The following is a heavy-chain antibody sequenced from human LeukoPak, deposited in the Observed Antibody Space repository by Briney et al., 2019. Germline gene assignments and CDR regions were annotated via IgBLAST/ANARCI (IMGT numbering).Heavy chain of an antibody. V-gene: IGHV3-11*04. CDR2: ISGSGHDI. J-gene: IGHJ6*03. D-gene: IGHD1-26*01. CDR1: GFTFSDSY. Sequence: PGGSLRLSCAASGFTFSDSYMTWVRQAPGKGVEWVAYISGSGHDINYSESAEGRFTISRDNAKNSLYLQMSSLRVEGTAVYYCARDPYSGSYGNYYYYFMDVWGKGTTVTISS. CDR3: ARDPYSGSYGNYYYYFMDV.